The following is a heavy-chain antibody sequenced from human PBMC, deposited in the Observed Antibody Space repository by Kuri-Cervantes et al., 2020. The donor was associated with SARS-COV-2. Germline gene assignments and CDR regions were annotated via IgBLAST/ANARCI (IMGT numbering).Heavy chain of an antibody. J-gene: IGHJ6*03. CDR2: MSYDGSNK. D-gene: IGHD3-3*01. Sequence: GESLKISCAASGFTFSDYALHWVRQAPGKGLEWVAVMSYDGSNKYYADSVKGRFTISRDNSKNTLYLQMNSLRAEDTAVYYCARDLDDFWSGNEFMDVWGKGTTVTVSS. V-gene: IGHV3-30*04. CDR1: GFTFSDYA. CDR3: ARDLDDFWSGNEFMDV.